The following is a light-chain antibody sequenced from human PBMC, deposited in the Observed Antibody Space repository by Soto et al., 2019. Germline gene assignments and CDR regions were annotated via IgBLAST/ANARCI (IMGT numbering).Light chain of an antibody. CDR3: QQRSTWPPAFT. V-gene: IGKV3-11*01. Sequence: EIVLTQSPATLSLSPGQKATLSCRTSQSVTTNFAWYQQKPGQAPRLLIYDVSSRATDIPARFSGSGSGTDFTLTISSLEPEDFAVYYWQQRSTWPPAFTFGPGTKVDIK. J-gene: IGKJ3*01. CDR1: QSVTTN. CDR2: DVS.